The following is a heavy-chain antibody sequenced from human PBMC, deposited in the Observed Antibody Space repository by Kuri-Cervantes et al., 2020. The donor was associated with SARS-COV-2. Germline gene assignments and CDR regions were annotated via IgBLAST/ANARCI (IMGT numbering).Heavy chain of an antibody. CDR1: GYSISSGYY. J-gene: IGHJ4*02. CDR3: ARHGGIAVAGTFDY. V-gene: IGHV4-61*02. Sequence: LRLSCTVSGYSISSGYYWSWIRQPAGKGLEWIGRIYTSRSTNYNPSLKSRVTISVDTSKNQFSLKLSSVTAADTAVYYCARHGGIAVAGTFDYWGQGTLVTVSS. D-gene: IGHD6-19*01. CDR2: IYTSRST.